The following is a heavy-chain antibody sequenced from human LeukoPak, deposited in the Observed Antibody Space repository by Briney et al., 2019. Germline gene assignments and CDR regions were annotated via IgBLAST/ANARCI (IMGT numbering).Heavy chain of an antibody. V-gene: IGHV1-2*02. CDR3: ARAEVVPAVYYYYGMDV. Sequence: GASVKVSCKASGYTFTDYYINWIRQAPGQGLEWMGWINPNSGGTNYAQKFQGRVTMTRDTSISTAYMELSRLRSDDTAVYYCARAEVVPAVYYYYGMDVWGQGTTVTVSS. CDR2: INPNSGGT. J-gene: IGHJ6*02. D-gene: IGHD2-2*01. CDR1: GYTFTDYY.